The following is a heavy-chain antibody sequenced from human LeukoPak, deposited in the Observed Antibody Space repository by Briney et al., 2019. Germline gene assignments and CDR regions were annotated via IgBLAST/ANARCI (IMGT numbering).Heavy chain of an antibody. CDR3: AKLYDSGSRNDY. V-gene: IGHV3-30*18. CDR1: GFTFSSYG. CDR2: ISYDGSNK. J-gene: IGHJ4*02. Sequence: GRSLRLSCAASGFTFSSYGMHWVRQAPGKGLAWVAVISYDGSNKYYADSVKGRFTISRDNSKNTLYLQMNSLRAEDTAVYYCAKLYDSGSRNDYWGQGTLVTVSS. D-gene: IGHD3-22*01.